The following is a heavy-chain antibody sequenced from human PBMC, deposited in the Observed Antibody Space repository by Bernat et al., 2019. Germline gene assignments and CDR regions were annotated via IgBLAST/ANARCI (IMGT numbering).Heavy chain of an antibody. D-gene: IGHD1-1*01. J-gene: IGHJ6*03. CDR3: ATPDENDYMDV. CDR2: MCYSGST. CDR1: GGSISSSSYY. Sequence: QLQLQESGPGLVKPSETLSLTCTVSGGSISSSSYYWGWIRQPPGKGLEWIGGMCYSGSTYYNPSLKSRVTISVDTSKNQFSRKLSSGTGADTAVYYCATPDENDYMDVWGKGTTVTVSS. V-gene: IGHV4-39*01.